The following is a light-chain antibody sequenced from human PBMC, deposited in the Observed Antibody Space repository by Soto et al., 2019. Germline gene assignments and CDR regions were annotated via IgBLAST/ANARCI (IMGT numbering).Light chain of an antibody. Sequence: QSALTQPPSASGSPAQSVTISCTGTSSDIDGYNFVSWYQQHPGKAPRLISYEVYKPPSGVPDRFSGSKSGNTASLTVSGLQAEDEADYYCSSPGGSNNPYAFGTGTKLTVL. V-gene: IGLV2-8*01. J-gene: IGLJ1*01. CDR3: SSPGGSNNPYA. CDR1: SSDIDGYNF. CDR2: EVY.